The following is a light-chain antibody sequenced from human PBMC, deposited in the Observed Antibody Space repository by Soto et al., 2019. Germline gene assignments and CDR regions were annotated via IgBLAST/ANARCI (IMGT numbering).Light chain of an antibody. Sequence: QSVLTQPPSASGTPGQRVTISCSGSSSNIGSNSVNWYQQLPGTAPKLLIYSNDRRPSGVPDRFSGSKSGTSASLAISGLQSEDEADYYCAASDDSLNGYVFGTG. CDR1: SSNIGSNS. CDR3: AASDDSLNGYV. J-gene: IGLJ1*01. CDR2: SND. V-gene: IGLV1-44*01.